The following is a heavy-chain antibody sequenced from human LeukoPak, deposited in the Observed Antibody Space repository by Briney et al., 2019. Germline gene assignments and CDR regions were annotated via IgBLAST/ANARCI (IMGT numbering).Heavy chain of an antibody. CDR1: GLTVSSNY. CDR3: ARERRGYDSSGYHQYGMDV. CDR2: IYSGGST. Sequence: GGSLRLSCAASGLTVSSNYMSWVRQAPGKGLEWVSVIYSGGSTYYADSVKGRFTISRDNSKNTLYLQMNSLRAEDTAVYYCARERRGYDSSGYHQYGMDVWGQGTTVTVSS. D-gene: IGHD3-22*01. V-gene: IGHV3-66*02. J-gene: IGHJ6*02.